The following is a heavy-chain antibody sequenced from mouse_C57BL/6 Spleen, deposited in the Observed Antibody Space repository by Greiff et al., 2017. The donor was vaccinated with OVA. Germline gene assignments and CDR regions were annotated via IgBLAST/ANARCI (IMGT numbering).Heavy chain of an antibody. CDR2: IDPENGDT. V-gene: IGHV14-4*01. CDR3: TTGGGYYWYFDV. J-gene: IGHJ1*03. CDR1: GFNIKDDY. D-gene: IGHD1-1*02. Sequence: EVQGVESGAELARPGASVKLSCTASGFNIKDDYMHWVKQRPEQGLEWIGWIDPENGDTEYASKFQGKATITADTSSNTAYLQLSSLTSEDTAVYYCTTGGGYYWYFDVWGTGTTVTVSS.